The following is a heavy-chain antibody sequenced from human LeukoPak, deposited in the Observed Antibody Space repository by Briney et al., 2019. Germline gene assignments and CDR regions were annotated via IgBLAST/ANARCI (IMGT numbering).Heavy chain of an antibody. D-gene: IGHD1-14*01. CDR2: ISSSGSTI. CDR3: ASHHEGNYYYYYMDV. Sequence: GGSLRLSCAASGFTFSDYYMSWIRQAPGKGLEWVSYISSSGSTIYYADSVKGRFTISRDNAKNSLYLQMNSLRAEDTAVYYCASHHEGNYYYYYMDVWGKGTTATVCS. CDR1: GFTFSDYY. J-gene: IGHJ6*03. V-gene: IGHV3-11*04.